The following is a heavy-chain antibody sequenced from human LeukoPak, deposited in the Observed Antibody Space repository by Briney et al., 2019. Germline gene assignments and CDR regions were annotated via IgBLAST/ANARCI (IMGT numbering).Heavy chain of an antibody. CDR1: GYSISSAYY. CDR2: MYHSGST. J-gene: IGHJ4*02. Sequence: SETLSLTCSVSGYSISSAYYWGWIRQPPGKGLEWIGTMYHSGSTNYNPSLKSRVTISVDTSKNQFPLKLSSVTAADTAVYYCARTIVPRTYFDYWGQGTLVTVSS. D-gene: IGHD2/OR15-2a*01. CDR3: ARTIVPRTYFDY. V-gene: IGHV4-38-2*02.